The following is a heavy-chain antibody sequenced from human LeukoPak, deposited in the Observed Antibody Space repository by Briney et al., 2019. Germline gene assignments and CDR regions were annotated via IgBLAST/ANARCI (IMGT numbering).Heavy chain of an antibody. V-gene: IGHV4-30-4*01. Sequence: SETLSLTCTVSGGSISSGDYYWSWIRQPPGKGLEGIGYIYYSGSTYYNPSLKSRVTISVDTSKNQFSLKLSSVTAADTAVYYCARSTVTNPDDAFDIWGQGTMVTVSS. CDR2: IYYSGST. D-gene: IGHD4-17*01. CDR3: ARSTVTNPDDAFDI. J-gene: IGHJ3*02. CDR1: GGSISSGDYY.